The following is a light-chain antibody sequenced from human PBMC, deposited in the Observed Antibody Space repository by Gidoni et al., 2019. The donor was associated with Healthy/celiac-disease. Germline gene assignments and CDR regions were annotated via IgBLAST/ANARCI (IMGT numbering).Light chain of an antibody. CDR2: DAS. Sequence: SPSSLSASVGDRVTITCQESQDISNYLNWYQQKPGKAPKLLIYDASNLETGVPSRFSGSGSGTDFTFTISSLQPEDIATYYCQQYDNLPPLTFGGXTKVEIK. J-gene: IGKJ4*01. V-gene: IGKV1-33*01. CDR1: QDISNY. CDR3: QQYDNLPPLT.